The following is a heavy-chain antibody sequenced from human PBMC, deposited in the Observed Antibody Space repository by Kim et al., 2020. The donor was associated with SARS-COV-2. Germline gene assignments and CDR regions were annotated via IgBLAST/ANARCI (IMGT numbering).Heavy chain of an antibody. CDR3: AKRNPQDS. V-gene: IGHV3-23*01. J-gene: IGHJ4*02. Sequence: GGSLRLSCAASGFTFSNYAMNWVRQAPGKGLEWVSGIIGSGGSTFYADSVKGRFTISRDNSRNTHYMQMNSLRAEDTAVYYCAKRNPQDSWGQGTLVTVSS. CDR2: IIGSGGST. CDR1: GFTFSNYA.